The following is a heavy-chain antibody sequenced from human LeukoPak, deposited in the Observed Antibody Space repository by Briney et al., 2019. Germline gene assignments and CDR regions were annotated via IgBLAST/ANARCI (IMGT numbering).Heavy chain of an antibody. CDR3: ARDSPQNSSDY. Sequence: GASVKVSCKASGYTFTNYGITWVRQAPGQGLEWMGWISAYTGNTNYAQKFQGRVTMTTDTSTTTAYMEVRSLRSDDTAVYYCARDSPQNSSDYWGQGTLVTVSS. CDR1: GYTFTNYG. D-gene: IGHD6-6*01. J-gene: IGHJ4*02. V-gene: IGHV1-18*01. CDR2: ISAYTGNT.